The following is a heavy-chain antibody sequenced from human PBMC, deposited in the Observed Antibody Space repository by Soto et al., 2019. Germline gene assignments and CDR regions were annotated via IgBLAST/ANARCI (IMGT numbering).Heavy chain of an antibody. D-gene: IGHD1-26*01. J-gene: IGHJ6*02. CDR2: IIPIFGTA. Sequence: ASVKVSCKASGGTFSSYAISWVRQAPGQGLEWMGGIIPIFGTANYAQKFQGRVTITADESTSTAYMELSSLRSEDTAVYYCARGKSGSYWDGYYYYGMDVWGQGTTVTVSS. V-gene: IGHV1-69*13. CDR3: ARGKSGSYWDGYYYYGMDV. CDR1: GGTFSSYA.